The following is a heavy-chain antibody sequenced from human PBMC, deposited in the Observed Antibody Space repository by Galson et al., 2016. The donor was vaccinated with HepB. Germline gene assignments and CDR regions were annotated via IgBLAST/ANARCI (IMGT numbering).Heavy chain of an antibody. Sequence: SLRLSCAASGLTVSRSYMSWVRQAPGKGLEWVSIVHSGGRTYYSDSVKGRFTISRDTSKNTLYLQMNSLRAEDTAVYYCARDLRRSSSSSDYWGQGTLVTVSS. CDR3: ARDLRRSSSSSDY. J-gene: IGHJ4*02. V-gene: IGHV3-66*01. CDR1: GLTVSRSY. D-gene: IGHD6-6*01. CDR2: VHSGGRT.